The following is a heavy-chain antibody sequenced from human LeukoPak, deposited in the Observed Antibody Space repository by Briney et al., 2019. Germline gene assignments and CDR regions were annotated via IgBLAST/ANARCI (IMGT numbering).Heavy chain of an antibody. CDR3: ARDREVLRYFDWGFEGDWFDP. V-gene: IGHV1-18*01. CDR2: ISAYNGNT. Sequence: GASVKVSCKASGYTFTSYGISWVRQAPGQGLEWMGWISAYNGNTNYAQKLQGRVTMTTDTSTSTAYMELRSLRSDDTAVYYCARDREVLRYFDWGFEGDWFDPWGQGTLVTVSS. J-gene: IGHJ5*02. D-gene: IGHD3-9*01. CDR1: GYTFTSYG.